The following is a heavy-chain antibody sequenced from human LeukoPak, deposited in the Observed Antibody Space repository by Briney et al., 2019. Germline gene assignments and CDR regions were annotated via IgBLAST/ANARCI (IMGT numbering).Heavy chain of an antibody. CDR2: ISAGDSNI. J-gene: IGHJ4*02. V-gene: IGHV3-23*01. CDR1: GFTFTNHA. D-gene: IGHD2-15*01. CDR3: ARVPREGYCSGGSCHVFYFDY. Sequence: GSLRLSCAASGFTFTNHAMSWVRQAPGKGLEWVSSISAGDSNIYYAESVKGRFTISRDNSKSTLNLQINNLRDEDTAVYYCARVPREGYCSGGSCHVFYFDYWGQGTLVTVSS.